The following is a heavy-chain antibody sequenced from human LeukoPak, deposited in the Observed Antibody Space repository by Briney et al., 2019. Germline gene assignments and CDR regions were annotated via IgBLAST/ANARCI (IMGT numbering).Heavy chain of an antibody. V-gene: IGHV3-30*02. CDR2: IHYGGTAK. Sequence: GWPLRLSCAASGFTVSSNYLSWVRQAPGKGLEWVSFIHYGGTAKYYADSVKGRFTISRDNSKNTLYLQMNSLRPEDTAVYFCATIASAQRGDYWGQGTLVTVSS. CDR1: GFTVSSNY. CDR3: ATIASAQRGDY. D-gene: IGHD6-13*01. J-gene: IGHJ4*02.